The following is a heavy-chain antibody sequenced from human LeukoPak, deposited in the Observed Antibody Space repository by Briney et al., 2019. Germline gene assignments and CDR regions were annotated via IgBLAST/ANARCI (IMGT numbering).Heavy chain of an antibody. J-gene: IGHJ6*03. CDR2: ISYDGSNK. CDR3: ARERSEFTFGGVIVGYMDV. V-gene: IGHV3-30*04. D-gene: IGHD3-16*02. Sequence: GGSLRLSCAASGFTFSSYAMHWVHQAPGKGLEWVAVISYDGSNKYYADSVKGRFTISRDNSKNTLYLQMNSLRAEDTAVYYCARERSEFTFGGVIVGYMDVWGKGTTVAVSS. CDR1: GFTFSSYA.